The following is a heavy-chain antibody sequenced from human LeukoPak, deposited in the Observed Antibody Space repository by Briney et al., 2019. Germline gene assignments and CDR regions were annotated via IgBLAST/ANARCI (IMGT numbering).Heavy chain of an antibody. CDR3: ARRWLEGLDY. Sequence: SETLSLTCTVSGGPISSGGYYWSWIRQHPGKGLEWIGYIYYSGSTYYNPSLKSRVTISVDTSRNQFSLKLSSVTAADTAVYYCARRWLEGLDYWGQGTLVTVSS. CDR2: IYYSGST. V-gene: IGHV4-31*03. CDR1: GGPISSGGYY. D-gene: IGHD5-12*01. J-gene: IGHJ4*02.